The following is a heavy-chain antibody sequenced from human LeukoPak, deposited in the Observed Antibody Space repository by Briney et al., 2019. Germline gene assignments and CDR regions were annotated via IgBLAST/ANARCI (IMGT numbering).Heavy chain of an antibody. D-gene: IGHD4-23*01. CDR1: GGTFSSYA. V-gene: IGHV1-69*05. CDR3: ARVGGNRAFDY. CDR2: IIPIFGTA. Sequence: SVKVSCKASGGTFSSYAISWVRQAPGQGLEWMGRIIPIFGTANYAQKFQGRVTITTDESTSTAYIELSSLRSEDTAVYYCARVGGNRAFDYWGQGTLVTVSS. J-gene: IGHJ4*02.